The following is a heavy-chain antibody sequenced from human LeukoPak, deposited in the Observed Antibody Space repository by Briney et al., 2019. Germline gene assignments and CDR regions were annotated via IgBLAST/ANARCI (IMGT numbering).Heavy chain of an antibody. J-gene: IGHJ5*02. CDR2: INPNSGGT. Sequence: GASVKVSCKASGYTFTGYYMHWVRQAPGQGLGWMGWINPNSGGTNYAQKFQGWVTMTRDTSISTAYMELSRLRSDDTAVYYCARGGLTYSSSIGYNWFDPWGQGTLVTVSS. D-gene: IGHD6-13*01. CDR3: ARGGLTYSSSIGYNWFDP. V-gene: IGHV1-2*04. CDR1: GYTFTGYY.